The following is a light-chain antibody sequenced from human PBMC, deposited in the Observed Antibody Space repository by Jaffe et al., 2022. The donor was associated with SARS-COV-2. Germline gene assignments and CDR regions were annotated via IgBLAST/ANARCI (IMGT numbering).Light chain of an antibody. Sequence: QSALTQPRSVSGSPGQSVTIPCTGARRDVGGLGYVSWYQQHPGRAPKLMIYDVTKRPSGVPDRFSGSKSAYTASLTISGLQAEDEADYYCCSYGFGGGTKLTVL. J-gene: IGLJ2*01. V-gene: IGLV2-11*01. CDR2: DVT. CDR3: CSYG. CDR1: RRDVGGLGY.